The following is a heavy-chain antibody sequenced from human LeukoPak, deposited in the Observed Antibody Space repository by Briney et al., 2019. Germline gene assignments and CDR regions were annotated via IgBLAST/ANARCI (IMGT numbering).Heavy chain of an antibody. CDR2: IYYSGST. CDR3: ARSNGWAAALDY. D-gene: IGHD6-13*01. V-gene: IGHV4-30-4*01. J-gene: IGHJ4*02. Sequence: PSQTLSLTCTVSGGSISSGDYYWSWIRQPPGKGLEWIGYIYYSGSTYYNPSLKSRVTISVDTSKNQFSLKLSSATAADTAVYYCARSNGWAAALDYWGQGTLVTVSS. CDR1: GGSISSGDYY.